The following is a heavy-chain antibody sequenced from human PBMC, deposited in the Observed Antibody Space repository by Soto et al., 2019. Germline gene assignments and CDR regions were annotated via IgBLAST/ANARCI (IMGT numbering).Heavy chain of an antibody. Sequence: PGGSLRLSCVASGFTFSTYAMSWVRQAPGKWLEWVSALTPSGGETYYADSVKGRFTISRDNSMNALYLQMTSLRIEDTAVYYCALPRGYGVFDAYDIWGXGTMVTVSS. CDR1: GFTFSTYA. J-gene: IGHJ3*02. V-gene: IGHV3-23*01. CDR2: LTPSGGET. D-gene: IGHD4-17*01. CDR3: ALPRGYGVFDAYDI.